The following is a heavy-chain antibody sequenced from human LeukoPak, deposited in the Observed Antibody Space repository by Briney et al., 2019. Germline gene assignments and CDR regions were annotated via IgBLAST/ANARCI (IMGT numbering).Heavy chain of an antibody. J-gene: IGHJ4*02. CDR1: GYTFTSYY. D-gene: IGHD4-17*01. CDR2: INPSGGST. V-gene: IGHV1-46*01. Sequence: ASVKVSCKASGYTFTSYYMHWARQAPGQGLEWMGIINPSGGSTSYAQKFQGRVTMTRDTSTSTVYMELSSLRSEDTAVYYCAREGATVTAEYYFDYWGQGTLVTVSS. CDR3: AREGATVTAEYYFDY.